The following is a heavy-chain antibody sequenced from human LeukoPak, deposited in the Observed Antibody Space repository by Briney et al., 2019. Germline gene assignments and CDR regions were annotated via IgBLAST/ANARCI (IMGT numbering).Heavy chain of an antibody. J-gene: IGHJ4*02. CDR2: INSDGIST. CDR1: GFTFSNYW. CDR3: ARHNPLWGY. Sequence: GGSLRLSCAASGFTFSNYWMHWVRQAPGKGLVWVSRINSDGISTGYADSVKGRFTVSRDNAKNSLYLQMNSLRADDTALYYCARHNPLWGYWGQGTLVTVSS. V-gene: IGHV3-74*01. D-gene: IGHD1-14*01.